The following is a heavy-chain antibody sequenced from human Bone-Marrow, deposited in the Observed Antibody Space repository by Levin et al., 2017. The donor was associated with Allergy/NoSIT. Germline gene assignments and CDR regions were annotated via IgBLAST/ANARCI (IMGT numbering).Heavy chain of an antibody. CDR1: GFTFSSYW. J-gene: IGHJ5*02. CDR3: ARPGGYCSGGSCYSDWFDP. V-gene: IGHV3-7*01. CDR2: IKQDGSEK. Sequence: GGSLRLSCAASGFTFSSYWMSWVRQAPGKGLEWVANIKQDGSEKYYVDSVKGRFTISRDNAKNSLYLQMNSLRAEDTAVYYCARPGGYCSGGSCYSDWFDPWGQGTLVTVSS. D-gene: IGHD2-15*01.